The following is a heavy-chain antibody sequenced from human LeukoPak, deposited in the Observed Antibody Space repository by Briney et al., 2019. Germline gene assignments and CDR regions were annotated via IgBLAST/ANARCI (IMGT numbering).Heavy chain of an antibody. D-gene: IGHD2-15*01. CDR3: ARHAGRYANWFDP. V-gene: IGHV4-28*01. Sequence: SETLSLTCAVSGYSITSSSWWGWIRRPPGKGLEWIGYIYHSGTTYYNPSLQSRVTMSVDTSKNQFSLKLSSVTAVDTAVYYCARHAGRYANWFDPWGQGTLVTVSS. J-gene: IGHJ5*02. CDR2: IYHSGTT. CDR1: GYSITSSSW.